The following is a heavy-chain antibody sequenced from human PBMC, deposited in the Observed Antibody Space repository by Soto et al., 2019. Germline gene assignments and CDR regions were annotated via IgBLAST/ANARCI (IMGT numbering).Heavy chain of an antibody. J-gene: IGHJ6*02. CDR3: ARVITGTPSDYGMDV. D-gene: IGHD1-20*01. V-gene: IGHV1-8*01. CDR2: MNPNSGNT. Sequence: ASVKVSCKASGYTFTSYDINWVRQATGQGLELMGWMNPNSGNTGYAQKFQGRVTMTRNTSISTAYMELSGLRSENTAVYYCARVITGTPSDYGMDVWGQGTTVTVSS. CDR1: GYTFTSYD.